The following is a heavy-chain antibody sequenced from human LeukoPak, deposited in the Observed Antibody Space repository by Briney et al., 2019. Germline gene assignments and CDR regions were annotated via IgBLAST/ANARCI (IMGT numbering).Heavy chain of an antibody. J-gene: IGHJ4*02. V-gene: IGHV3-21*01. D-gene: IGHD1-7*01. CDR3: ARDTGTGCFDY. CDR2: ISSSSSYI. Sequence: PGGSLRLSCAASGFTFSSYSMNWVRQAPGKGLEWVSSISSSSSYIYYADSVKGRFTISRDNAKNSLYLQMNSLRADDTAVYYCARDTGTGCFDYWGQGTLVTVSS. CDR1: GFTFSSYS.